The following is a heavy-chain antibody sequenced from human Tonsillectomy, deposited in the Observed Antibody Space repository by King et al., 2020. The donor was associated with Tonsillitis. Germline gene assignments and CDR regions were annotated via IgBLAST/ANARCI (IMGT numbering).Heavy chain of an antibody. CDR1: GGSISSYY. D-gene: IGHD3-22*01. J-gene: IGHJ1*01. CDR3: ARLDDISVYPAYFQP. CDR2: IYYSGST. V-gene: IGHV4-59*08. Sequence: VQLPESGPGLVKPSETLSLTCTVSGGSISSYYWSWIRQPPGKGLEWIGYIYYSGSTNYNPSLKSRVTISVDTYKNQLSLKQSSVTASDTAVYYCARLDDISVYPAYFQPWGQGTLVTVSS.